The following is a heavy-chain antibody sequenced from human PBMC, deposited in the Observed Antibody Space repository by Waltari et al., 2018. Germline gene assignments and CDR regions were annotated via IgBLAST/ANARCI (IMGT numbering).Heavy chain of an antibody. J-gene: IGHJ2*01. CDR2: IIPIFGTA. V-gene: IGHV1-69*05. CDR3: ARVPQGESHWYFDL. CDR1: GGTFSSSA. Sequence: QVQLVQSGAEVKKPGSSVKVSCKASGGTFSSSAISWVRRSPGQGLEWMGGIIPIFGTANYAQKFQGRVTITTDESTSTAYMELSSLRSEDTAVYYCARVPQGESHWYFDLWGRGTLVTVSS.